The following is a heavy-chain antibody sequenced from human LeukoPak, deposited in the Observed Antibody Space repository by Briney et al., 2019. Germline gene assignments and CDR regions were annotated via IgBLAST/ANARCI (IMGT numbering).Heavy chain of an antibody. J-gene: IGHJ6*02. CDR3: ARKTPGTSVDV. D-gene: IGHD3-10*01. Sequence: PSETLSLTCTVSGDSISNSAYYWVWIRQPPGKVLEWIGTITNTGNTYSNPSLKSRVTISIDTSKTQFSLKLTSVTAADTAVFYCARKTPGTSVDVWGQGPPVTVSS. CDR2: ITNTGNT. V-gene: IGHV4-39*01. CDR1: GDSISNSAYY.